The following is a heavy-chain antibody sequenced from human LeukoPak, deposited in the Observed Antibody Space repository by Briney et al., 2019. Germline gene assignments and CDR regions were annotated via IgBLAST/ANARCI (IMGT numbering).Heavy chain of an antibody. V-gene: IGHV4-4*07. CDR3: ARGRGIAVALWWFDP. J-gene: IGHJ5*02. CDR2: IYTSGST. CDR1: GGSISSYY. Sequence: SETLSLTCTVSGGSISSYYWSWIRQPAGKGLEWIGRIYTSGSTNYNPSLKSRVIMSVDTSKNQFSLKLSSVTAADTAVYYCARGRGIAVALWWFDPWGQGTLVTVSS. D-gene: IGHD6-19*01.